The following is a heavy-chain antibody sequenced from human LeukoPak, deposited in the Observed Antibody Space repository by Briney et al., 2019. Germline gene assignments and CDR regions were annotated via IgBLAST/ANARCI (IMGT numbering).Heavy chain of an antibody. J-gene: IGHJ4*02. CDR2: ISAYNGNT. CDR1: GYTFTSYG. V-gene: IGHV1-18*01. CDR3: ARAGMSIAARPAKYLDY. Sequence: ASVKVSCKASGYTFTSYGISWVRQAPAQGLDWMGWISAYNGNTNYAQKLQGRVTMTTDTSTSTAYVELRSLRSDGTAVYYCARAGMSIAARPAKYLDYWGQGTLVTVSS. D-gene: IGHD6-6*01.